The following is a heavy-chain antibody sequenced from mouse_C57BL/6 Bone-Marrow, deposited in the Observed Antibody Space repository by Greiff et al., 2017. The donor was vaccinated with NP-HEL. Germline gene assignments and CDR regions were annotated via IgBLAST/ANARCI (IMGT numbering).Heavy chain of an antibody. CDR3: ARTGYFYWFAY. Sequence: EVKLVESGGDLVKPGGSLKLSCAASGFTFSSYGMSWVRQTPDKRLEWVATISSGGSYTYYPDSVKGRFTISRDNAKNTLYLQMSSLKSEDTAMYYCARTGYFYWFAYWGQGTLVTVSA. D-gene: IGHD2-3*01. CDR1: GFTFSSYG. CDR2: ISSGGSYT. V-gene: IGHV5-6*02. J-gene: IGHJ3*01.